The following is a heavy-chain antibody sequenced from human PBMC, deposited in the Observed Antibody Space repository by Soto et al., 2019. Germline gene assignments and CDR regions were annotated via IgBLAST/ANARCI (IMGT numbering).Heavy chain of an antibody. J-gene: IGHJ4*02. CDR1: GGSFSGYY. V-gene: IGHV4-34*01. CDR2: INHSGST. D-gene: IGHD5-12*01. Sequence: PSQTLSLTCAVYGGSFSGYYWSWIRQPPGKGLEWIGEINHSGSTNYNPSLKSRATISVDTSKNQFSLKLSSVTAADTAVYYCARVFRRYSGYNSKPYYFDYWGQGTLVTVSS. CDR3: ARVFRRYSGYNSKPYYFDY.